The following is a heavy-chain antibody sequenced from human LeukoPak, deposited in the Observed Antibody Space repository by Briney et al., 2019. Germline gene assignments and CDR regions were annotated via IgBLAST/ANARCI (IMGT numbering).Heavy chain of an antibody. D-gene: IGHD1-1*01. CDR3: AREPGTTGTTLWFDP. J-gene: IGHJ5*02. V-gene: IGHV3-7*01. CDR1: GFTFSSYW. Sequence: PGGSLRLSCAASGFTFSSYWLSWVRQAPGKGLEWVANIKQDGSEKYYVDSVKGRFTISRDNAKNSLYLQMNSLRAEDTAVYYCAREPGTTGTTLWFDPWGQGTLVTVSS. CDR2: IKQDGSEK.